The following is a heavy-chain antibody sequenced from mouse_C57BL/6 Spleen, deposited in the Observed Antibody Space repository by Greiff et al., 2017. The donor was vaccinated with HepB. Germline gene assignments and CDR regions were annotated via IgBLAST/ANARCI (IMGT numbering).Heavy chain of an antibody. D-gene: IGHD2-3*01. V-gene: IGHV5-4*03. Sequence: EVKLVESGGGLVKPGGSLKLSCAASGFTFSSYAMSWVRQTPEKRLEWVATISDGGSYTYYPDNVKGRFTISRDNAKNNLYLQMSHLKSEDTAMYYCARAGVMIYFDYWGQGTTLTVSS. J-gene: IGHJ2*01. CDR2: ISDGGSYT. CDR1: GFTFSSYA. CDR3: ARAGVMIYFDY.